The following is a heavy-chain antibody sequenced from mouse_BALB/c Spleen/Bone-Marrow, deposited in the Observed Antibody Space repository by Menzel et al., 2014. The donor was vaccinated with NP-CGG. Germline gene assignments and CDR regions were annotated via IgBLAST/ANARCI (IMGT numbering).Heavy chain of an antibody. Sequence: QVQLQQSGAELVKPGASVKLSCKASGYTFTSCYMYWVKQRPGQGLEWIGEINPSNGGTNFNEKFKSKATLTVDKSSNTAYVQLSSLTSEDSAVYHCTRSNYGYWFFDVWGAGTRVTVSS. J-gene: IGHJ1*01. CDR2: INPSNGGT. D-gene: IGHD1-1*01. CDR3: TRSNYGYWFFDV. V-gene: IGHV1S81*02. CDR1: GYTFTSCY.